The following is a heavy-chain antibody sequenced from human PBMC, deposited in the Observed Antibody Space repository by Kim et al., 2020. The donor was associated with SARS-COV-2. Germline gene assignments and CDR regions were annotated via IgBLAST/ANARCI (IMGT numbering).Heavy chain of an antibody. D-gene: IGHD6-25*01. V-gene: IGHV3-30*18. CDR3: AKDGPAAPGPPDYYYGMDV. CDR2: ISYDGSNK. CDR1: GFTFSSYG. J-gene: IGHJ6*02. Sequence: GGSLRLSCAASGFTFSSYGMHWVRQAPGKGLEWVAVISYDGSNKYYADSVKGRFTISRDNSKNTLYLQMNSLRAEDTAVYYCAKDGPAAPGPPDYYYGMDVWGQGTTVTVSS.